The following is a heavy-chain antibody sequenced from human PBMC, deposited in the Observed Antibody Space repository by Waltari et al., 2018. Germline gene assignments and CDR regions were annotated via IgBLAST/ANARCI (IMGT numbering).Heavy chain of an antibody. J-gene: IGHJ5*02. CDR3: AKGPAARTNWFDP. D-gene: IGHD2-2*01. Sequence: EVQLLESGGGLVQPGGSLRLSCAASGFTFSSYDMSWVRQAPGEGLKVVAVIGVSGRNTYYADSVKGRFTISRDDSKNTLYLQMNSLRAEDTAVYYCAKGPAARTNWFDPWGQGTLVTVSS. CDR2: IGVSGRNT. V-gene: IGHV3-23*01. CDR1: GFTFSSYD.